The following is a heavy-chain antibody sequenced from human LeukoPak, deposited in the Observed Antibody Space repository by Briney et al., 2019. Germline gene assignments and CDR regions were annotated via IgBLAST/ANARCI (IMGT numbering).Heavy chain of an antibody. CDR1: GFTFTTYW. D-gene: IGHD4-23*01. CDR2: ISSSSSYI. CDR3: ARDGDTVLTRGYYYYMDV. V-gene: IGHV3-21*01. Sequence: GGSLRLSCAASGFTFTTYWMSWVRQAPGKGLEWVSSISSSSSYIYYVDSVKGRFTISRDNAKKSLYLQMNSPRAEDTALYYCARDGDTVLTRGYYYYMDVWGKGTTVTVSS. J-gene: IGHJ6*03.